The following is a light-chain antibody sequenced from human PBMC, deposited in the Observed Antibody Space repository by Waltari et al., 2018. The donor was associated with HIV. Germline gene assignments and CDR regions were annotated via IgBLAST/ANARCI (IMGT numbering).Light chain of an antibody. V-gene: IGKV1-39*01. CDR3: QQSYSAPLT. Sequence: DIQMTQSPSSLSASVGDTVTITCRATAIINTYVTWYQQKSRKAPKLLIYDASSLKTGVPSRFTDGGSATFFTLTISNLQSEDFATYYCQQSYSAPLTFGGGTTLEIK. CDR2: DAS. CDR1: AIINTY. J-gene: IGKJ4*01.